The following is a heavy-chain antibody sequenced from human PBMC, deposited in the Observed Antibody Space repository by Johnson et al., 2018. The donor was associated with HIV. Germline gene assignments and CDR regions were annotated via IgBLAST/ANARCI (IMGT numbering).Heavy chain of an antibody. CDR1: GFTFSSYA. V-gene: IGHV3-30-3*01. CDR2: ISSDGSAK. J-gene: IGHJ3*02. CDR3: ARDERWNYYDAFDI. Sequence: QVQLVESGGGVVQPGRSLRLSCAASGFTFSSYAMHWVRQAPGKGLEWVAVISSDGSAKYYADSVKGPFTIYRDNSKNTLYLQLNTLRAADTAVYYCARDERWNYYDAFDIWGQGTMVTVSS. D-gene: IGHD1-7*01.